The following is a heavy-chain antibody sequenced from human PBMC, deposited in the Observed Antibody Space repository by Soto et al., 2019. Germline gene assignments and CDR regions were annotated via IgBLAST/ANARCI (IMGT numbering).Heavy chain of an antibody. D-gene: IGHD2-15*01. V-gene: IGHV1-69*06. CDR1: GGTFSSYG. Sequence: QVQLVQSGAEVKKPGSSVKVSCKAFGGTFSSYGISWVRQAPGQGREWMGEVIPFSGTAKYAQKFQGRVTITADKSPSVVYMEMRNLRSEDTALYYCARAVFCSGLKANNWFEPWGQGTLVTVSS. J-gene: IGHJ5*02. CDR2: VIPFSGTA. CDR3: ARAVFCSGLKANNWFEP.